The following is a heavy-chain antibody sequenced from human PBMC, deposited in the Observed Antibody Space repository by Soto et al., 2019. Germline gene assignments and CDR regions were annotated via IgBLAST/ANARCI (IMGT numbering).Heavy chain of an antibody. CDR2: ISGSGGST. V-gene: IGHV3-23*01. D-gene: IGHD3-10*01. J-gene: IGHJ5*02. CDR1: GFTFSSYA. Sequence: PGGSLRLSCAASGFTFSSYAMSWVRQAPGKGLEWVSAISGSGGSTYYADSVKGRFTISRDNSKNTLYLQMNSLRAEDTAVYYCAKDQGPYYYGSGSYPDNWFDPWGQGTLVTVSS. CDR3: AKDQGPYYYGSGSYPDNWFDP.